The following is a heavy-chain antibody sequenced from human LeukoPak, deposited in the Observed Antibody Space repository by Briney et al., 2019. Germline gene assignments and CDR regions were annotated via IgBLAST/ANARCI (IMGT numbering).Heavy chain of an antibody. D-gene: IGHD5-18*01. CDR1: GFTVSSNY. Sequence: PGGSLRLSCAASGFTVSSNYMSWVRQAPGKGLEWVSVIYSGGSTYYADSVKGRFTISGDNSKNTLYLQMNSLRAEDTAVYYCARQEKGYSYGYIYYYMDVWGKGTTVTISS. V-gene: IGHV3-53*01. CDR3: ARQEKGYSYGYIYYYMDV. CDR2: IYSGGST. J-gene: IGHJ6*03.